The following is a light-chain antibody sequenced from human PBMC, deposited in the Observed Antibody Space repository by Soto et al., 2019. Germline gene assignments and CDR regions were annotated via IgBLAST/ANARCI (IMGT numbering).Light chain of an antibody. V-gene: IGKV1-27*01. CDR1: EDISNF. Sequence: DIQMTQSPSYLSASVGDRVTITCRASEDISNFLAWYQQKPGKVPKLLIYTASTLQSWVPSRFSGSGSGTDFTLTISSLQSEDVATYFCQKYNSAPYTFGQGTKLQIK. J-gene: IGKJ2*01. CDR3: QKYNSAPYT. CDR2: TAS.